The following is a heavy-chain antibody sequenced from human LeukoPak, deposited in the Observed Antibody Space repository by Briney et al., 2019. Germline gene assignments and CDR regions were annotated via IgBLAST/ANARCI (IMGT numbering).Heavy chain of an antibody. CDR3: AKEENYGSGSYYNDYFDY. V-gene: IGHV3-23*01. Sequence: PGESLKISCAASGFTFSSYAMSWVRQAPGKGLEWVSAISGSGGSTYYADSVKGRFTISRDNSKNTLYLQMNSLRAEDTAVYYCAKEENYGSGSYYNDYFDYWGQGTLVTVSS. D-gene: IGHD3-10*01. CDR1: GFTFSSYA. CDR2: ISGSGGST. J-gene: IGHJ4*02.